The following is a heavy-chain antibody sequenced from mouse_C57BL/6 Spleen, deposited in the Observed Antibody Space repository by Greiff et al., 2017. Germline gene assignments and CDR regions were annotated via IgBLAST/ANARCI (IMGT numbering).Heavy chain of an antibody. CDR2: FHPYNDDT. J-gene: IGHJ3*01. CDR1: GYTFTTYP. D-gene: IGHD2-4*01. CDR3: ARKGDLDYGSWFAY. V-gene: IGHV1-47*01. Sequence: QVQLKESGAELVKPGASVKMSCKASGYTFTTYPIEWMKQNHGKSLEWIGNFHPYNDDTKYNEKFKGKATLTVEKSSSTVYLELSRLTSDDSAVYYGARKGDLDYGSWFAYWGQGTLVTVSA.